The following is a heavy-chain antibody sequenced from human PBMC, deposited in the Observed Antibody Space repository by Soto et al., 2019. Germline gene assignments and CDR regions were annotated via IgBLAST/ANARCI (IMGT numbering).Heavy chain of an antibody. CDR1: GFTFSSYG. V-gene: IGHV3-30*03. CDR2: ISPDGSNT. CDR3: ARHSHWPHKGIY. Sequence: PWGSLRLSCAASGFTFSSYGMHWVRQAPGNGLEWMALISPDGSNTYYACSVKGRFTISRDNSRNTLSLQINSLRAEDTAVYFGARHSHWPHKGIYWGQGTLLAASS. J-gene: IGHJ4*02. D-gene: IGHD1-1*01.